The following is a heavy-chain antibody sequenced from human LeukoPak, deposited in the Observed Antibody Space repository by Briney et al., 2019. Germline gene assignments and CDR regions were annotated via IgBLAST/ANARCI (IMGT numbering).Heavy chain of an antibody. CDR2: ITSSSSYI. J-gene: IGHJ4*02. CDR1: GFTFSSYT. CDR3: AKEIEMATIIDY. V-gene: IGHV3-21*01. D-gene: IGHD5-24*01. Sequence: GGSLRLSCAASGFTFSSYTMNWVRQAPGKGLEWVSSITSSSSYIYYADSVKGRFTISRDNAKNSLYLQMDSLRAEDTAVYYCAKEIEMATIIDYWGQGTLVTVSS.